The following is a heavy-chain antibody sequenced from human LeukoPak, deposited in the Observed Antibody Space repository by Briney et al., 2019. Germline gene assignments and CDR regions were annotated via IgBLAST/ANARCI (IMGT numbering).Heavy chain of an antibody. CDR2: IFASGSA. V-gene: IGHV4-4*07. CDR3: ARHSGLLRFDY. J-gene: IGHJ4*02. D-gene: IGHD1-26*01. CDR1: GDSITSYY. Sequence: PSETLSLTCTVSGDSITSYYWSWIRQPAGKGLEWIGRIFASGSADYNPSLRSRVTISVDTSKNQFSLKLSSVTAADTAVYYCARHSGLLRFDYWGQGTLVTVSS.